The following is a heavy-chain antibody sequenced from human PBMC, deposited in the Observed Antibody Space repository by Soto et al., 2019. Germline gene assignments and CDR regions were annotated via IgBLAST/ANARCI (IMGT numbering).Heavy chain of an antibody. CDR2: INPSGGST. D-gene: IGHD5-18*01. Sequence: GASVKVSCKASGYTFTSYYMHWVRQAPGQGLEWMGIINPSGGSTSYAQKFQGRVTMTRDTSTSTVYMELSSLRSEDTAVYYCARDPSVDTASEKYYFDYWGQGTLVTVSS. CDR3: ARDPSVDTASEKYYFDY. V-gene: IGHV1-46*03. CDR1: GYTFTSYY. J-gene: IGHJ4*02.